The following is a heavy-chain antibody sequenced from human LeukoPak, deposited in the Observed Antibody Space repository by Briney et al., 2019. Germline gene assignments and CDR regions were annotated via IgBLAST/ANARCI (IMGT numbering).Heavy chain of an antibody. V-gene: IGHV3-74*01. CDR1: GFTFSSYW. Sequence: GGSLRLSCAASGFTFSSYWMHWVRRAPGKGLVWVSRINSDGSSTSYADSVKGRFTISRDNAKNTLYLQMNSLRAEDTAVYYCASLEYSSGEDFDYWGQGTLVTVSS. CDR3: ASLEYSSGEDFDY. D-gene: IGHD6-19*01. J-gene: IGHJ4*02. CDR2: INSDGSST.